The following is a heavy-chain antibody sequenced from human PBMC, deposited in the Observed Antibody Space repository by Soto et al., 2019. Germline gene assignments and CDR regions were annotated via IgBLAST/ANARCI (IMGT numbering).Heavy chain of an antibody. D-gene: IGHD3-22*01. CDR2: IFYSGGT. CDR3: ARQASGYYYGWFDP. Sequence: PSETLCLTCPVSGGSILDSTYYWAWNSQSPGKGLEWIGTIFYSGGTFYTPSLKSRVTMSVDTSNNQFSLKLSSVTAADTAVYYCARQASGYYYGWFDPWGQGTLVTVSS. J-gene: IGHJ5*02. CDR1: GGSILDSTYY. V-gene: IGHV4-39*01.